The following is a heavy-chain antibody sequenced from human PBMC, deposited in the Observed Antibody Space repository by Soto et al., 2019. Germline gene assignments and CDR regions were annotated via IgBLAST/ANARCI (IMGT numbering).Heavy chain of an antibody. CDR3: AALRAGGGWKGDDAFDI. Sequence: GGSLRLSCAASGFTFKYIWLIWVRQAPGKGLEWVGRIKSRTDGGARDYAAPVKGRFSISRDDSKNTLYLQMDGLKTEDTAVYFCAALRAGGGWKGDDAFDIWGQGTMVTVSS. CDR2: IKSRTDGGAR. J-gene: IGHJ3*02. D-gene: IGHD6-19*01. V-gene: IGHV3-15*07. CDR1: GFTFKYIW.